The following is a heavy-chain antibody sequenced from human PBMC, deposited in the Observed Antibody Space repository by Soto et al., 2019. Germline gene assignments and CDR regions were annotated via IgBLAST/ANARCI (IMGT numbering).Heavy chain of an antibody. D-gene: IGHD3-16*01. CDR3: AGDGVRNGAYNGWLDP. CDR2: IKQDGREK. CDR1: GFSFSSYW. J-gene: IGHJ5*02. Sequence: SGGSLRLSCAASGFSFSSYWMTWVRQAPGKGLEWVANIKQDGREKYYVASVKGRFTISRDNGKNLLFLQMDSLTPDDTAVYYCAGDGVRNGAYNGWLDPWGQGTLVTVSS. V-gene: IGHV3-7*03.